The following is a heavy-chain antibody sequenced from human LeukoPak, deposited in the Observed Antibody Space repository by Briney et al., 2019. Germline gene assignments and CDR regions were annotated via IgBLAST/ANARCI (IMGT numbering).Heavy chain of an antibody. CDR1: GFTFSSYG. Sequence: GGSLRLSCAASGFTFSSYGMHWVRQAPGKGLEWVAFIRYDGSNKYYADSVKGRFTISRDNSKNTLYLQMNSLRAEDTAVYYCVKEGTVATSKYYYYYYIDVWGKGTTVTVSS. CDR3: VKEGTVATSKYYYYYYIDV. V-gene: IGHV3-30*02. D-gene: IGHD4-17*01. J-gene: IGHJ6*03. CDR2: IRYDGSNK.